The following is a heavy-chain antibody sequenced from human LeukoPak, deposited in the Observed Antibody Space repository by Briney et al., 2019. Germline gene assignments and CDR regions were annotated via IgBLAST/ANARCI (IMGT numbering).Heavy chain of an antibody. CDR1: GFTFSSYA. CDR3: ANGGAAELFDY. D-gene: IGHD6-13*01. Sequence: GGSLRLSSAASGFTFSSYAMSWVRQAPGKGLEWVSAISGSGGSTYYADSVKGRFTISRDNSKNTLYLQMNSLRAEDTAVYYCANGGAAELFDYWGQGTLVTVSS. CDR2: ISGSGGST. J-gene: IGHJ4*02. V-gene: IGHV3-23*01.